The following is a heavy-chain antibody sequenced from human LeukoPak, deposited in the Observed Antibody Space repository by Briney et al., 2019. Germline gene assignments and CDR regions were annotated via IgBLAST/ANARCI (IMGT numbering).Heavy chain of an antibody. CDR3: ARWAAAGKDY. V-gene: IGHV3-21*01. D-gene: IGHD6-13*01. CDR2: ISSSSSYI. J-gene: IGHJ4*02. Sequence: GGSLRLSCAASGFTFSSYSMNWVRQAPGKRLEWVSSISSSSSYIYYADSVKGRFTISRDNAKNSLYLQMNSLRAEDTAVYYCARWAAAGKDYWGQGTLVTVSS. CDR1: GFTFSSYS.